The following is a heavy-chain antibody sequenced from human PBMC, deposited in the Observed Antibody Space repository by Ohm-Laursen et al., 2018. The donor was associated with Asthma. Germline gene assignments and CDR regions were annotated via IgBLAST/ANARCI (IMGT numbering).Heavy chain of an antibody. J-gene: IGHJ4*02. CDR1: GFTFSSYG. D-gene: IGHD3-3*01. V-gene: IGHV3-33*01. CDR3: ARGPTIFGVVLWVSDIDY. CDR2: IWYDGSNK. Sequence: SLRLSCAASGFTFSSYGMHWVRQAPGKGLEWVAVIWYDGSNKYYADSVKGRFTISRDNSKNTLYLQMNSLRAEDTAVYYCARGPTIFGVVLWVSDIDYWGQGTLVTVSS.